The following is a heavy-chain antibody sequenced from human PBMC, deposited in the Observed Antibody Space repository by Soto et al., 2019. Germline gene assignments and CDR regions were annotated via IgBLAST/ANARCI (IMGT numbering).Heavy chain of an antibody. CDR3: ARDLTQEDSSGYLDFDY. Sequence: GGSLRLSCAASGFTFSSYGMHWVRQAPGKGLEWVAVIWYDGSNKYYADSVKGRFTISRDNSKNTLYLQMNSLRAEDTAVYYCARDLTQEDSSGYLDFDYWGQGTLVTVSS. V-gene: IGHV3-33*01. D-gene: IGHD3-22*01. J-gene: IGHJ4*02. CDR1: GFTFSSYG. CDR2: IWYDGSNK.